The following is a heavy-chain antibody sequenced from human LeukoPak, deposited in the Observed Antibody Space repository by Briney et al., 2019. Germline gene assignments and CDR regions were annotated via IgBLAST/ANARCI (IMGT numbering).Heavy chain of an antibody. CDR1: GGTFSSYA. CDR2: IIPILGIA. Sequence: SVKVSCKASGGTFSSYAISWVRQAPGQGLEWVGRIIPILGIATYAQKFQGRVTITADKSTSTAYMELSSLRSEDTAVYYCARGWWGSYYNSNPTFDYWGQGTLVTVSS. V-gene: IGHV1-69*04. J-gene: IGHJ4*02. D-gene: IGHD3-10*01. CDR3: ARGWWGSYYNSNPTFDY.